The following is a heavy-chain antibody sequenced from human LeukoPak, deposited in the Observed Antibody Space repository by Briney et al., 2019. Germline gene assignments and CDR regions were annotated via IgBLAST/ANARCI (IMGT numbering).Heavy chain of an antibody. J-gene: IGHJ4*02. CDR3: ARDSGSYRYYFDY. V-gene: IGHV1-69*13. Sequence: GASVKVSCKASGYTFTSYDINWVRQATGQGLEWMGGIIPIFGTANYAQKFQGRVTITADESTSTAYMELSSLRSEDTAVYYCARDSGSYRYYFDYWGQGTLVTVSS. CDR2: IIPIFGTA. CDR1: GYTFTSYD. D-gene: IGHD1-26*01.